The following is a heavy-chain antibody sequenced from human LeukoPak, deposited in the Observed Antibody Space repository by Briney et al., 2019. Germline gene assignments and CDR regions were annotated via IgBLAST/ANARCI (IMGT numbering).Heavy chain of an antibody. CDR1: GGSISSYY. J-gene: IGHJ6*03. D-gene: IGHD5-24*01. CDR2: IYTSGST. Sequence: SETLSLTSTVSGGSISSYYWSWIRQPPGKGLEWIGYIYTSGSTNYNPSLKSRVTISVDTSKNQFSLKLSSVTAADTAVYYCARHWAYRDGYNPPYYYYYMDVWGKGTTVTVSS. V-gene: IGHV4-4*09. CDR3: ARHWAYRDGYNPPYYYYYMDV.